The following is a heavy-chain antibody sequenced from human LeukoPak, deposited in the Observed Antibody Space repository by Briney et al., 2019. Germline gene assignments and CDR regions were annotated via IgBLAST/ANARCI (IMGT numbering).Heavy chain of an antibody. CDR1: GFTFSTYW. D-gene: IGHD3-3*01. CDR3: ARAPSEIGGYYPEYFRH. V-gene: IGHV3-74*01. CDR2: IKSDGST. J-gene: IGHJ1*01. Sequence: GRSLRLSCAASGFTFSTYWMHWVRQAPGKGLVWVSRIKSDGSTNYADSVKGRFTISRDNAKNTLSLQMNSLSPEDTGVYYCARAPSEIGGYYPEYFRHWGQGTLVTVSS.